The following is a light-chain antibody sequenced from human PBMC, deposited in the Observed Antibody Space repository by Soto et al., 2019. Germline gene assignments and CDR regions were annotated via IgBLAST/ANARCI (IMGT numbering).Light chain of an antibody. V-gene: IGLV3-21*04. CDR1: NIGRKS. CDR2: YHS. Sequence: SYELTQPPSVSVAPGKTARITCGGNNIGRKSVHWYQQKPGQAPVLVIYYHSDRPSGIPERFSGSNSGNTATLTISRVEVGDEADYYCQVWDRSSDHPVFGGGTKLTVL. CDR3: QVWDRSSDHPV. J-gene: IGLJ2*01.